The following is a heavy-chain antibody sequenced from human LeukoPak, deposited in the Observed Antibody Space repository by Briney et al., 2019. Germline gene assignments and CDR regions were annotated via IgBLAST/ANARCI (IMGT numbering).Heavy chain of an antibody. Sequence: SETLSLTCTVSGGSISSSSYYWGWIRQPPGKGLEWIGSIYYSGSTYYNPSLKSRVTISVDTSKNQFSLKLSSVTAADTAVYYCARVGVDTAMEDAFDIWGQGTMVTVSS. V-gene: IGHV4-39*07. J-gene: IGHJ3*02. D-gene: IGHD5-18*01. CDR1: GGSISSSSYY. CDR2: IYYSGST. CDR3: ARVGVDTAMEDAFDI.